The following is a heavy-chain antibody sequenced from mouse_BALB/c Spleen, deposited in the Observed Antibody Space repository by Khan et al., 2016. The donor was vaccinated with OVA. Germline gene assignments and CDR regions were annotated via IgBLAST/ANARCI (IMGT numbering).Heavy chain of an antibody. D-gene: IGHD1-2*01. CDR2: ISYSGST. Sequence: EVQLQESGPGLVKPSQSLSLTCTVTGYSITSGYGWNWLRQFPGNKLEWMGYISYSGSTNYKPSLKSRISITRDTSKNQCCLQLNSVTTEDTATYYCARTARIKYWGQGTTLTVSS. CDR3: ARTARIKY. J-gene: IGHJ2*01. CDR1: GYSITSGYG. V-gene: IGHV3-2*02.